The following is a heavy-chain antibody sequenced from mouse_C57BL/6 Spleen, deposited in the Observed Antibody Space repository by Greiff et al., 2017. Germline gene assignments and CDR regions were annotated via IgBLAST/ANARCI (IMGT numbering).Heavy chain of an antibody. CDR3: ARIITTVEPLDW. V-gene: IGHV1-82*01. Sequence: QVQLKESGPELVKPGASVKISCKASGYAFSSSWMNWVKQRPGKGLEWIGRIYPGDGDTNYNGKFKGKATLTADKSSSTAYMQLSSLTSEDSAVYFCARIITTVEPLDWWGQGTTLTVSS. CDR2: IYPGDGDT. CDR1: GYAFSSSW. D-gene: IGHD1-1*01. J-gene: IGHJ2*01.